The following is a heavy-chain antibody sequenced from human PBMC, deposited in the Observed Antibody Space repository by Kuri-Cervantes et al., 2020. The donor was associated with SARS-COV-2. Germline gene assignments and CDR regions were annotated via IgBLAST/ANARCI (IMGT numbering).Heavy chain of an antibody. D-gene: IGHD3-10*01. J-gene: IGHJ5*02. CDR1: GFSLRNSGVG. CDR3: ARTMVRTWFDP. CDR2: IYWDDDK. V-gene: IGHV2-5*02. Sequence: GPTLVYSTHSLTMTSTFSGFSLRNSGVGVGWCRQTLGKALDCLALIYWDDDKRYIPSLKSRITITKDTSKNQVVLTTTNMYPVYTGTNYCARTMVRTWFDPWGQGTLVTVSS.